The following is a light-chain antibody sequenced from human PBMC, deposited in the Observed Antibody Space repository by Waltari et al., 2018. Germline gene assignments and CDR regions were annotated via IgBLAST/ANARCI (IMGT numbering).Light chain of an antibody. J-gene: IGKJ3*01. CDR2: EGS. Sequence: VMTQTPLSLHITPGEPASIACRSSQSLLDSDGTTYLHWYLQKPGQSPQLLIYEGSIRASGVPDRFSGSGSGTDFTLKVSRLEAEDFGFYYCVQAIVFPFTFGPGTKLDIK. CDR3: VQAIVFPFT. V-gene: IGKV2-40*01. CDR1: QSLLDSDGTTY.